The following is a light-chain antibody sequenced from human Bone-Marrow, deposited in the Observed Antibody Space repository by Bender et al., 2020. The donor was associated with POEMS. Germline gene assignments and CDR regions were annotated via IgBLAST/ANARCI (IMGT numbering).Light chain of an antibody. CDR3: AAWDDSLSGPV. J-gene: IGLJ7*01. CDR1: SSNIGAHA. Sequence: QSVLTQPPSASGTPGQRVTISCSGGSSNIGAHAVNWYQHLPGTAPKLLIYRNSHRPSGVPDRFSGSKSGTSASLAISGLSSEDEADYFCAAWDDSLSGPVFGGGTQLTVL. V-gene: IGLV1-47*01. CDR2: RNS.